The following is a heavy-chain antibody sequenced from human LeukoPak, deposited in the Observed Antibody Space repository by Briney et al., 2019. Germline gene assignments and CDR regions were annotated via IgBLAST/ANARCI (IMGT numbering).Heavy chain of an antibody. D-gene: IGHD1-1*01. CDR3: ARETPTGSGRAFDI. Sequence: QPGGSPRLSCAASGFTFSSYWMHWVRHDPGKGLVWVSRINSDGSSTNYADSVKGRFIISRDNAKNTLYLQMNSLRAEDTAVYYCARETPTGSGRAFDIWGQGTMVTVSS. V-gene: IGHV3-74*01. J-gene: IGHJ3*02. CDR2: INSDGSST. CDR1: GFTFSSYW.